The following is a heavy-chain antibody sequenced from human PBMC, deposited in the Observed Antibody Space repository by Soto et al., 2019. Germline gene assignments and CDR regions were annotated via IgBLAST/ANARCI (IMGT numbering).Heavy chain of an antibody. CDR3: ARSAAELLYRWFDP. D-gene: IGHD3-10*01. CDR2: IYYSGST. J-gene: IGHJ5*02. Sequence: PSETLSLTCTVSGGSVSSGSYYWSWIRQPPGEGLEWIGYIYYSGSTSSNPSLKSRVTISVDTSKNQFSLKLSSVTAADTAGYYCARSAAELLYRWFDPWGQGTLVTVYS. V-gene: IGHV4-61*01. CDR1: GGSVSSGSYY.